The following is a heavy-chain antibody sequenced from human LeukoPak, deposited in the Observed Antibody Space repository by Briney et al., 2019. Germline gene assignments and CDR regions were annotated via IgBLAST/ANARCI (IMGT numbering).Heavy chain of an antibody. J-gene: IGHJ6*02. D-gene: IGHD3-16*02. CDR1: GFTFSSYS. V-gene: IGHV3-21*04. CDR3: ARDSHYVWGSYRPLYGMDV. Sequence: PGGSLRLSCAASGFTFSSYSMNWVRQAPGKGLEWVSSISSSSSYIYYADSVKGRFTISRDNAKNSLYLQMNSLRAEDTAVYYCARDSHYVWGSYRPLYGMDVWGQGTTVTVSS. CDR2: ISSSSSYI.